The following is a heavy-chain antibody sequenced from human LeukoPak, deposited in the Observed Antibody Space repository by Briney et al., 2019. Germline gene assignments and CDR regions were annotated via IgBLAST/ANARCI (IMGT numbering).Heavy chain of an antibody. D-gene: IGHD1-26*01. V-gene: IGHV2-5*02. J-gene: IGHJ4*02. Sequence: SGPTLVNPTQTLTLTCTFSGFSLSTTRVGVAWIRQPPGKALEWLALIYWDDEKPYSPSLKSRLTITKDTSKNQVVLTMTNMDPVDTATYYCAYTTPLGGTQYYFDYWGQGTLVTVSS. CDR3: AYTTPLGGTQYYFDY. CDR1: GFSLSTTRVG. CDR2: IYWDDEK.